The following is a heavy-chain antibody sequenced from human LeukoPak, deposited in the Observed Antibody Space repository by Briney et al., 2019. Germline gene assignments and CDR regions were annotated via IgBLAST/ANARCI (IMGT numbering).Heavy chain of an antibody. CDR3: ARVSAYGDYAGTLDY. Sequence: SETLSLTCTVSGGSLTSYYWSWIRQPPGKGLERIGYIYYSGSTNYNPSLKSRLSISVDTSKNQFSLRLSSVTAADTAVYYCARVSAYGDYAGTLDYWGQGTLVTVSS. V-gene: IGHV4-59*01. CDR1: GGSLTSYY. CDR2: IYYSGST. J-gene: IGHJ4*02. D-gene: IGHD4-17*01.